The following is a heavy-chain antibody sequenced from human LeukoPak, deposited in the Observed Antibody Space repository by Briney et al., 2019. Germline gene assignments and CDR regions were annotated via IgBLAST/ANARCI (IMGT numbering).Heavy chain of an antibody. J-gene: IGHJ3*01. CDR1: GGSISSSSYY. CDR2: IYYSGST. CDR3: ARGLIWHFLLDSRRDSFDV. D-gene: IGHD3/OR15-3a*01. V-gene: IGHV4-39*07. Sequence: SETLSLTCTVSGGSISSSSYYWGWIRQPPGKGLEWIGSIYYSGSTYYNPSPKSRVTISVDTSKNQFSLRLTSMTVADTAVYYCARGLIWHFLLDSRRDSFDVWGQGTAITVSS.